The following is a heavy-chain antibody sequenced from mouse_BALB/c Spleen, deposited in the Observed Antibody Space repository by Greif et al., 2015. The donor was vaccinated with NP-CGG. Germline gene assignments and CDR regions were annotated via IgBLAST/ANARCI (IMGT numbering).Heavy chain of an antibody. V-gene: IGHV1-7*01. CDR2: INPSTGYT. Sequence: QVHVKQSGAELAKPGASVKMSCKASGYTFTSYWMHWVKQRPGQGLEWIGYINPSTGYTEYNQKFKDKATLTADKASSTAYMQLSSLTSEDSAVYYCARRVYYFDYWGQGTTLTVSS. CDR1: GYTFTSYW. J-gene: IGHJ2*01. CDR3: ARRVYYFDY.